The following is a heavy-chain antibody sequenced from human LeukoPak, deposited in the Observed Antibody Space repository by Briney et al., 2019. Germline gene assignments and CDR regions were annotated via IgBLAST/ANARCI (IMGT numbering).Heavy chain of an antibody. V-gene: IGHV3-15*01. J-gene: IGHJ4*02. CDR2: IKSKTDGGTT. D-gene: IGHD6-19*01. Sequence: GGSLRLSCAASGFTFSTFAMIWVRQPPGKGLEWVGRIKSKTDGGTTDYAAPVKGRFTISRDDSKNTLYLQMNSLKTEDTAVYYCTTGYSSGWYYFDYWGQGTLVTVSS. CDR1: GFTFSTFA. CDR3: TTGYSSGWYYFDY.